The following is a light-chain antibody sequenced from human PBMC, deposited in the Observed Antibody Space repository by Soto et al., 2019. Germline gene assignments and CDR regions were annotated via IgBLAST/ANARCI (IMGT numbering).Light chain of an antibody. CDR2: DAS. V-gene: IGKV3D-15*01. J-gene: IGKJ5*01. CDR3: QQYNNWLIT. Sequence: EIVXXQSPGTLSLSPGEXATLSCRASQRVSSGYLAWYQQKGGQAPRLVIFDASSRASGVPARFSGSGSGTEFTLTISSLQSEDFAVYYCQQYNNWLITFGQGTRLEIK. CDR1: QRVSSGY.